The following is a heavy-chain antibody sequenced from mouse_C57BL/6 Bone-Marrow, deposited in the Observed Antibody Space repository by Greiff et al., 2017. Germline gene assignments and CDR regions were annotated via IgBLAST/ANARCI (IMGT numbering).Heavy chain of an antibody. CDR1: GYTFTDYY. D-gene: IGHD1-1*01. V-gene: IGHV1-76*01. Sequence: VQLQQSGAELVRPGASVKLSCKASGYTFTDYYINWVKQRPGQGLEWIARIYPGSGNTYYNEKFKGKATLTAEKSSSTAYMQLSSLTSEDSAVYFCARLLLPGDYAMDYWGQGTSVTVSS. J-gene: IGHJ4*01. CDR3: ARLLLPGDYAMDY. CDR2: IYPGSGNT.